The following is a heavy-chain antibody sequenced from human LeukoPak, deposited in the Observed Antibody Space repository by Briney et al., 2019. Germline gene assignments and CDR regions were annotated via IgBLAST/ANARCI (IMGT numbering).Heavy chain of an antibody. J-gene: IGHJ4*02. D-gene: IGHD2-2*01. CDR2: INPNSGGT. Sequence: ASVKVSCKASGYTFTGYYMHWVRQAPGQGLEWMGWINPNSGGTNYAQKFQGRVTMTRDTSISTAYMELSRLRSDDTAVYYCARELLVVVHSAGYWGQGTLVTVSS. CDR1: GYTFTGYY. CDR3: ARELLVVVHSAGY. V-gene: IGHV1-2*02.